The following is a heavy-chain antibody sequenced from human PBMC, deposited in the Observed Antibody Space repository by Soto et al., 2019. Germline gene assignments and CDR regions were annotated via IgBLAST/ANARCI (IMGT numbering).Heavy chain of an antibody. CDR2: INPKSGNT. D-gene: IGHD4-17*01. Sequence: QVQLVQSGAEVKKPGASVKVSCKASGYTFTNYDINCVRQATGQGLEWMGWINPKSGNTGYAQQFQGSVIMTRSTSISTAHMELSSLRSEDTAVYYCVRVYGEIDYWGQGTLVTVSS. CDR3: VRVYGEIDY. CDR1: GYTFTNYD. J-gene: IGHJ4*02. V-gene: IGHV1-8*01.